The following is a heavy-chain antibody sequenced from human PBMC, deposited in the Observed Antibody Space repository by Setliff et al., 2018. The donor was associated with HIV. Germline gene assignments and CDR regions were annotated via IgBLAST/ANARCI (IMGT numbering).Heavy chain of an antibody. CDR2: IYTTGGT. J-gene: IGHJ4*02. D-gene: IGHD6-13*01. CDR3: ARSNPGITAGLLAY. Sequence: NLSETLSLTCNISGVSIPTNYWNWIRQPAGKGLEWIGRIYTTGGTNYNPALKSRVTMSIDTSKNQISLKLNSVTAADTATYYCARSNPGITAGLLAYWGPGTLVTVSS. V-gene: IGHV4-4*07. CDR1: GVSIPTNY.